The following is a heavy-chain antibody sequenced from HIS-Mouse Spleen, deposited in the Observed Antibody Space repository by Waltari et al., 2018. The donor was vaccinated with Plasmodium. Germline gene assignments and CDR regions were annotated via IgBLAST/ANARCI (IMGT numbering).Heavy chain of an antibody. CDR3: AKDRRSSSWYVDY. CDR1: GFTLSSYG. D-gene: IGHD6-13*01. Sequence: QVPLVESGGGVVQPGRSLRLPCAAHGFTLSSYGMHWVRQAPGKGLEWVAVISYDGSNKYYADAVKGRFTISRDNSKNTLYLQMNSLRAEDTAVYYCAKDRRSSSWYVDYWGQGTLVTVSS. J-gene: IGHJ4*02. V-gene: IGHV3-30*18. CDR2: ISYDGSNK.